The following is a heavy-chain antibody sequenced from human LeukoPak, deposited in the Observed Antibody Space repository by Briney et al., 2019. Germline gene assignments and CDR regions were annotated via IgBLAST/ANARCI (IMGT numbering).Heavy chain of an antibody. V-gene: IGHV3-7*01. CDR2: ISPDGSQR. CDR3: VRNLGY. J-gene: IGHJ4*02. CDR1: GFTFGNYW. Sequence: GGSLRLSCVASGFTFGNYWMTWVRQAPGKGLEWVANISPDGSQRYFGDSVKGRFAISRDNAVNSLYLQLNSLRVEDTGDYYCVRNLGYWGQGTLVTVSS.